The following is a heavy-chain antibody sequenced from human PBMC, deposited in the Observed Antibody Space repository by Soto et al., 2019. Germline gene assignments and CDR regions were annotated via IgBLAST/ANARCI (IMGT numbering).Heavy chain of an antibody. CDR2: IYYSGST. CDR3: ARATCSSTSCDWFDP. J-gene: IGHJ5*02. D-gene: IGHD2-2*01. V-gene: IGHV4-30-4*01. CDR1: GGSISSGDYY. Sequence: PSETLSLTCTVSGGSISSGDYYWSWIRQPPGKGLEWIGYIYYSGSTYYNPSLKSRVTISVDTSKNQFSLKLSSVTAADTAVYYCARATCSSTSCDWFDPWGQGTLVTVSS.